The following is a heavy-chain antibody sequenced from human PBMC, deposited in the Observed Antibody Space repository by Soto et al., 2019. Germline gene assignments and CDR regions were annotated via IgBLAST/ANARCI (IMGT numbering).Heavy chain of an antibody. CDR3: ARARPGGSGSYSYYFDY. CDR1: GGTFSSYG. J-gene: IGHJ4*02. D-gene: IGHD3-10*01. V-gene: IGHV1-18*01. Sequence: ASVNVSCQAAGGTFSSYGISWVRQAPGQGFEWMGRISVNNGNTKYAQRLQGRVTMTTDTSTSTAYMELRSLRADDTAVYYCARARPGGSGSYSYYFDYWGQGTLVTVS. CDR2: ISVNNGNT.